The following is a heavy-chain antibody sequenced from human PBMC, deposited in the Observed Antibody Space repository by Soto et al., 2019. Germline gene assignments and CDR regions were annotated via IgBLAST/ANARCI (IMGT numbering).Heavy chain of an antibody. V-gene: IGHV3-23*01. J-gene: IGHJ3*02. D-gene: IGHD2-15*01. CDR1: GFTFSSYA. CDR3: ARRSPSWAFDI. Sequence: GGSLRLSCAASGFTFSSYAMSWVRQAPGKGLEWVSAISGSGSSTYYADYVKGRFTISRDNSKNTLYLQMSSFIAEDTAVYYCARRSPSWAFDIWGQGTMVTVSS. CDR2: ISGSGSST.